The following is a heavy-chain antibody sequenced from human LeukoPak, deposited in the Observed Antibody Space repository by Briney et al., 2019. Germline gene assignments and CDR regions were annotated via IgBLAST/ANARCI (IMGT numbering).Heavy chain of an antibody. Sequence: GASVKVSCKTSGYIFTDYYIHWVRQAPGQGLEWMGILNSSGGSTTYAQKFQGRITMTRDASTSTVYMELRSLRSEDTAVYYCARDRWELPYYPDYWGQGTLVTVSS. CDR3: ARDRWELPYYPDY. CDR1: GYIFTDYY. V-gene: IGHV1-46*01. D-gene: IGHD1-26*01. J-gene: IGHJ4*02. CDR2: LNSSGGST.